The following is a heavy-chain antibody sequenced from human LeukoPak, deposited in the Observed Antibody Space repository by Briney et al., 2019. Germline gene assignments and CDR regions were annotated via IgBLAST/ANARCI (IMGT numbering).Heavy chain of an antibody. CDR1: GGSISSYY. CDR3: ARDPSSGWSNYYYYYMDV. J-gene: IGHJ6*03. CDR2: IYTSGST. Sequence: PSETLSLTCTVSGGSISSYYWSWIRQPAGKGLEWIGRIYTSGSTNYNPSLKSRVTISVDKSKSQFSLKLSSVTAADTAVYYCARDPSSGWSNYYYYYMDVWGKGTTVTVSS. V-gene: IGHV4-4*07. D-gene: IGHD6-19*01.